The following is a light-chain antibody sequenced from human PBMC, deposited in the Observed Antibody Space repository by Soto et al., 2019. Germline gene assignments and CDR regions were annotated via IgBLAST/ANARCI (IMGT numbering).Light chain of an antibody. CDR1: QNINYY. V-gene: IGKV1-39*01. CDR2: GAS. Sequence: DIQMTQSPSSLSASVGDRVTITCRASQNINYYLNWYQQKPGKAPKLLIYGASNLQSGVPSRFSGSGSGTDFTLTISSLQLEDFATYYCQQSYSSWWTFGQGTKVDIK. CDR3: QQSYSSWWT. J-gene: IGKJ1*01.